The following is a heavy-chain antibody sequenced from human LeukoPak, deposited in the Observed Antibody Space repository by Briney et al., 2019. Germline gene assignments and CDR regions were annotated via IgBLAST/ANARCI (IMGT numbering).Heavy chain of an antibody. Sequence: RGSLRLSCAASGFTFSSYSMNWVRQAPGKGLEWVSSISSSSSYIYYADSVKGRFTISRDNAKNSLYLQMNSLRAEDTAVYCCARARSTTDYYGMDVWGQGTTVTVSS. D-gene: IGHD1-14*01. CDR1: GFTFSSYS. J-gene: IGHJ6*02. CDR3: ARARSTTDYYGMDV. CDR2: ISSSSSYI. V-gene: IGHV3-21*01.